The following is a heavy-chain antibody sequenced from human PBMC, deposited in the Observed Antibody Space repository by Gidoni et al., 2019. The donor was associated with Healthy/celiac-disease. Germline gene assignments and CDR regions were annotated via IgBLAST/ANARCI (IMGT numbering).Heavy chain of an antibody. CDR1: GFTFSSYE. D-gene: IGHD5-12*01. Sequence: EVQLVESGGGLVQPGGSLRLSCAASGFTFSSYEMNWVRQAPGKGLECVSYISSSGSTIYYADSVKGRFTISRDNAKNSLYLQMNSLRAEDTAVYYCAGFLRLEGEVDPWGQGTLVTVSS. CDR2: ISSSGSTI. J-gene: IGHJ5*02. V-gene: IGHV3-48*03. CDR3: AGFLRLEGEVDP.